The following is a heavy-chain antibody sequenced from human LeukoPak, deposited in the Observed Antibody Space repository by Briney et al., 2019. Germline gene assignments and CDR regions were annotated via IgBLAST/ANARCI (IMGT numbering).Heavy chain of an antibody. V-gene: IGHV4-34*01. CDR3: ARRRYYDFWSGYAWFDP. J-gene: IGHJ5*02. CDR1: GGSFSGYY. CDR2: INHSGST. Sequence: SETLSLTCAVYGGSFSGYYWSWIRQPPGKGLEWIGEINHSGSTNYNPSLKGRVTISVDTSKNQFSLKLSSVTAADTAVYYCARRRYYDFWSGYAWFDPWGQGTLVTVSS. D-gene: IGHD3-3*01.